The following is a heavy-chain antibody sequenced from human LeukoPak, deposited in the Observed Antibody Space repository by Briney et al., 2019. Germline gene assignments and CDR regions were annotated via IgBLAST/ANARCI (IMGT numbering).Heavy chain of an antibody. D-gene: IGHD6-19*01. CDR3: ATAPITAVAASY. CDR1: GYTLTELS. CDR2: FDPEDGET. J-gene: IGHJ4*02. V-gene: IGHV1-24*01. Sequence: GASVKVSCKVSGYTLTELSMHWVRQAPGKGLEWMGGFDPEDGETIYAQKFQGRVTMTEDTSTDTAYMELSSLRSEDTAVYYCATAPITAVAASYWGQGTLVTVSS.